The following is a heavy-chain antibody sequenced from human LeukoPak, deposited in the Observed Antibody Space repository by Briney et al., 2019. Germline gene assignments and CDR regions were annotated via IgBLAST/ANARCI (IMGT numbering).Heavy chain of an antibody. CDR2: IRYEGTNK. D-gene: IGHD6-13*01. Sequence: GGSLRLSCAASGFTFSNYGMHWVRQAPGKGLEWVAFIRYEGTNKYYADSVKGRFTISRDNSKNTLYLQMNSLRPEDTAVYYCAKLVSPFDYWGQGTLVTVSS. J-gene: IGHJ4*02. CDR1: GFTFSNYG. CDR3: AKLVSPFDY. V-gene: IGHV3-30*02.